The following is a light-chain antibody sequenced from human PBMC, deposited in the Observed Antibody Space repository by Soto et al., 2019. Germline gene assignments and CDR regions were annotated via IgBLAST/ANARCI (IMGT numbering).Light chain of an antibody. V-gene: IGLV2-14*01. Sequence: QSALTQPASVSGSPGQSITISCIGTSSDVGGSDYVSWYQQHPGKAPKLVIYDVSNRPSGVSDRFSGSKSGNTASLTISGLQAEDEADYYSCSYTRSNSLVLFGGDTKLTVL. CDR2: DVS. CDR1: SSDVGGSDY. CDR3: CSYTRSNSLVL. J-gene: IGLJ2*01.